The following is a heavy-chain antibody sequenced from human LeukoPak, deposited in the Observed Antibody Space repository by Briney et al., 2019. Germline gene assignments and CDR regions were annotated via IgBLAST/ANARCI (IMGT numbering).Heavy chain of an antibody. CDR3: ARRPMYSSNWPPPTYYFDY. CDR2: INPNSGGT. Sequence: GASVKVSCKTSGYSFTGYYIHWVRQAPGQGLEWMGWINPNSGGTDYAQKFQGRVTMTRDTTISTAHMELSRLRSDDTAVYYCARRPMYSSNWPPPTYYFDYWGQGTLVTVSS. J-gene: IGHJ4*02. V-gene: IGHV1-2*02. CDR1: GYSFTGYY. D-gene: IGHD6-13*01.